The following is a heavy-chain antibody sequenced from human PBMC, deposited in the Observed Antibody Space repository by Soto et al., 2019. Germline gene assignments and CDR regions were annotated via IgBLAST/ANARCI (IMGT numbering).Heavy chain of an antibody. J-gene: IGHJ4*02. CDR2: MNPTTGNS. D-gene: IGHD2-21*01. V-gene: IGHV1-8*01. Sequence: GASVKVSCKASGYTFTTYDIHWVRQATGQGLEWMGWMNPTTGNSRFAQRFLGRVTLTRDTSISTAYMELTGLKSDDTAIYYCASGQFGDCLLKYWGQGILVTVSS. CDR1: GYTFTTYD. CDR3: ASGQFGDCLLKY.